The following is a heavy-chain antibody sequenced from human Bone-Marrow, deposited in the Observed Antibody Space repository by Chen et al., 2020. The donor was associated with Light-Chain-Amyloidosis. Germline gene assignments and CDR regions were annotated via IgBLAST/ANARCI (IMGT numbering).Heavy chain of an antibody. J-gene: IGHJ4*02. Sequence: QLQLQESGPGLVKPSETLSLTCTVSGGSISSSSYYWGWIRQPPGKGLEWIGSIYYSGSTYYNPALKSRVTISVDTSKNQFSLKLSSVTAADTAVYYCARQAGEHCSGGSCYPTPRAVPDYWGQGTLVIVSS. CDR2: IYYSGST. CDR1: GGSISSSSYY. V-gene: IGHV4-39*01. D-gene: IGHD2-15*01. CDR3: ARQAGEHCSGGSCYPTPRAVPDY.